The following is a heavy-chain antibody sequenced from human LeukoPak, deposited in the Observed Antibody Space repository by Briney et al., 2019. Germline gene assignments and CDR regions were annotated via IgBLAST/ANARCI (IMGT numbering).Heavy chain of an antibody. Sequence: SETLSLTCTVSGGSISSYYWSWIRQPPRKGLERIGYIYYSGSTNYNPSLKSRVTISVDTSKNQFSLKLSSVTAADTAVYYCARGGPVRGVIITHFDYWGQGTLVTVSS. CDR2: IYYSGST. J-gene: IGHJ4*02. V-gene: IGHV4-59*08. CDR3: ARGGPVRGVIITHFDY. CDR1: GGSISSYY. D-gene: IGHD3-10*01.